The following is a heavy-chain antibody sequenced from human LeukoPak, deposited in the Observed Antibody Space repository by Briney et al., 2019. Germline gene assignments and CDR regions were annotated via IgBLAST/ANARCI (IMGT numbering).Heavy chain of an antibody. Sequence: KTGGSLRLSCAASGFAFSSHSMNWVRQAPGKGLEWVSSISGSSAYIYYADSVRGRFTVSRDNAKNSLYLQMNSLRAEDTAVYYCARATVVLDYWGQGTLVTVSS. CDR3: ARATVVLDY. V-gene: IGHV3-21*01. CDR2: ISGSSAYI. CDR1: GFAFSSHS. D-gene: IGHD2-2*01. J-gene: IGHJ4*02.